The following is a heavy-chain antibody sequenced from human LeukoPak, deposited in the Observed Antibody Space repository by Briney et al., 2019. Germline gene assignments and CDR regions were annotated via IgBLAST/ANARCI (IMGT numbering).Heavy chain of an antibody. CDR2: IFYSGST. Sequence: SETLSLTCTVSSGSISNSNYYWGWIRQPPGKGLEWIGSIFYSGSTDYNPSLKSRVTISVDTSKNQFSLKLNSVTAADTAVYYCARAIEVGAMTPFDYWGQGTLVTVSS. CDR1: SGSISNSNYY. D-gene: IGHD1-26*01. V-gene: IGHV4-39*01. J-gene: IGHJ4*02. CDR3: ARAIEVGAMTPFDY.